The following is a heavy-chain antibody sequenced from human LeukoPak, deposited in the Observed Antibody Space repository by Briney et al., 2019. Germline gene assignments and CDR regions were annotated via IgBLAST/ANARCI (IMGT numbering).Heavy chain of an antibody. CDR3: ARSDSNIVVVPAAI. J-gene: IGHJ4*02. Sequence: SETLSLTCAVSGGSISSSNWWSWVRPPPGKGLEWIGEIYHSGSTNYNPSLKSRVTISVDTSKNQFSLKLSSVTAADTAVYYCARSDSNIVVVPAAIWGQGTLVTVSS. V-gene: IGHV4-4*02. CDR2: IYHSGST. D-gene: IGHD2-2*01. CDR1: GGSISSSNW.